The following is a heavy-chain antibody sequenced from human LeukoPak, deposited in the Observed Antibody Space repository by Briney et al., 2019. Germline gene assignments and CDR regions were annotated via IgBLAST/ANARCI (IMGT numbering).Heavy chain of an antibody. CDR1: GGSISSYY. D-gene: IGHD2/OR15-2a*01. J-gene: IGHJ3*02. V-gene: IGHV4-4*07. CDR2: IYTSGST. Sequence: PSDTLSLPCTFSGGSISSYYWSWIRQPAGKVRECIGRIYTSGSTNYNPSLKSRVTMSVDTSKNQFSLKMSSVNASDTDVYYCARDRPIVGNSDAFDIWGQGTMVTVSS. CDR3: ARDRPIVGNSDAFDI.